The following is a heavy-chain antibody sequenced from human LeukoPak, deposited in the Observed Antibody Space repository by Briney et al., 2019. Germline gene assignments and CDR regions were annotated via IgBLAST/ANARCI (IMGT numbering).Heavy chain of an antibody. V-gene: IGHV1-2*02. Sequence: ASVMVSCKASGYTFTGYYMHWVRQTPGQGLEWMGWINPNSGGTNYAQKFQGRVTMTRDTSISTAYMELSRLRSDDTAVYYCARLYCGGDCHFDYWGQGTLVTVSS. J-gene: IGHJ4*02. CDR3: ARLYCGGDCHFDY. CDR1: GYTFTGYY. D-gene: IGHD2-21*02. CDR2: INPNSGGT.